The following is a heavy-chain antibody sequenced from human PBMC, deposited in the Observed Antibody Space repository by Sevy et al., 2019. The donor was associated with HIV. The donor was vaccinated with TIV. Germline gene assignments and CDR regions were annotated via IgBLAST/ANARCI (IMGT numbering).Heavy chain of an antibody. J-gene: IGHJ4*02. CDR1: GFNIRVYW. V-gene: IGHV3-7*01. Sequence: GGSLRLSCAASGFNIRVYWMLWVRQAPGKGLEWVANINEDGSTKYYLESVKGRFTISRDNAENSVFLQMNSLRVEDMAVYYCVRALFKADSLWGQGTLVTVSS. D-gene: IGHD2-21*01. CDR3: VRALFKADSL. CDR2: INEDGSTK.